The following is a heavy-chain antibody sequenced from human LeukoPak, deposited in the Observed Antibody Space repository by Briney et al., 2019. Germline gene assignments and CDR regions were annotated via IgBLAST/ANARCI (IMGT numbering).Heavy chain of an antibody. CDR2: INKDGGEK. V-gene: IGHV3-7*03. J-gene: IGHJ4*02. CDR1: GFTFSSYW. Sequence: GGSLRLSCAASGFTFSSYWMSWVRQAPGKGLEWVANINKDGGEKYYVDSVKGRFTISRDNAKNSLYLQMNSLRDEDTAVYYCASVGYGGKPDYWGQGTLVTVSS. CDR3: ASVGYGGKPDY. D-gene: IGHD4-23*01.